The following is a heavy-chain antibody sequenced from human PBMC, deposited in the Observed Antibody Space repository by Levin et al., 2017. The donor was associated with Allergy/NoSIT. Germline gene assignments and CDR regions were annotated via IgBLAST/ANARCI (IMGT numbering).Heavy chain of an antibody. Sequence: SGGSLRLSCAASGFTFDDFAMHWVRQAPGKGLEWVAGISWSGEKVDYADSVKGRVSISRDNAQNSLSLQMNSRRGDDTALYYCTRDHCSGGSCYHDHWGQGILVTVSS. V-gene: IGHV3-9*01. J-gene: IGHJ4*02. CDR1: GFTFDDFA. CDR3: TRDHCSGGSCYHDH. D-gene: IGHD2-15*01. CDR2: ISWSGEKV.